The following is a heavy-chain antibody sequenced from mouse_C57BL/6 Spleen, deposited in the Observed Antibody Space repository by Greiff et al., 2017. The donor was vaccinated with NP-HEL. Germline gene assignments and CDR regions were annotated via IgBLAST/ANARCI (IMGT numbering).Heavy chain of an antibody. CDR2: IDPSDSET. D-gene: IGHD1-1*01. Sequence: QVQLQQPGAELVRPGSSMKLSCKASGYTFTSYWMHWVKQRPIQGLEWIGNIDPSDSETHYNQKFKDKATLTVDKSSSTAYMQLSSLTSEDSAVYYCARGGYGSSHWYFDVWGTGTTVSVSS. CDR1: GYTFTSYW. CDR3: ARGGYGSSHWYFDV. V-gene: IGHV1-52*01. J-gene: IGHJ1*03.